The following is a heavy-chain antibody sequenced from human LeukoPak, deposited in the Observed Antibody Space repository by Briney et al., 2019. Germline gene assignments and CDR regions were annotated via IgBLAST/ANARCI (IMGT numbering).Heavy chain of an antibody. CDR1: GGSISDSSYY. D-gene: IGHD3-10*02. V-gene: IGHV4-39*01. Sequence: SETLPLTCTVSGGSISDSSYYWGWIRQPPGKGLEWIGSIYYSGSTYYNPSLKSRVTISVDTSKNQFSLKLSSVTAADTAVYYCARKVFGYNWFDPWGQGTLVTVSS. J-gene: IGHJ5*02. CDR2: IYYSGST. CDR3: ARKVFGYNWFDP.